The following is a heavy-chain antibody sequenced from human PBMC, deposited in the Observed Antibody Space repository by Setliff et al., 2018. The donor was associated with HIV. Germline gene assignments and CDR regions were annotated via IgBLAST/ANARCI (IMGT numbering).Heavy chain of an antibody. J-gene: IGHJ3*02. Sequence: ASVKVSCKASGYTFTSYYMHWVRQAPGQGLEWMGIINPSGGSTSYAQKFQGRVTMTRDTSTTTVYMELSSLRSEDTAVYYCAKSLKHGRGSYYPDAFDIWGQGTMVTVS. V-gene: IGHV1-46*01. CDR3: AKSLKHGRGSYYPDAFDI. D-gene: IGHD1-26*01. CDR2: INPSGGST. CDR1: GYTFTSYY.